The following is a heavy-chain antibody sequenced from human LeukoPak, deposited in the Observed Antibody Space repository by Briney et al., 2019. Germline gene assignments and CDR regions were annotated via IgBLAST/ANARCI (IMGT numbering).Heavy chain of an antibody. CDR1: GGSFSGYY. CDR3: ARGPHRYFDWLLYSHYMDV. CDR2: INLSGST. V-gene: IGHV4-34*01. D-gene: IGHD3-9*01. Sequence: SETLSLTCAVYGGSFSGYYWSWIRHPPGRGLGWIGEINLSGSTNYNTSRKSRVTISVGTSKNQVSLKLSSVTAADTAVYYCARGPHRYFDWLLYSHYMDVWGKGTTVTVSS. J-gene: IGHJ6*03.